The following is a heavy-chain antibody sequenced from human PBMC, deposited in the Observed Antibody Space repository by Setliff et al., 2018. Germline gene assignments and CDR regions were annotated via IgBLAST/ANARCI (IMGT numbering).Heavy chain of an antibody. CDR1: GGSISSSSYY. J-gene: IGHJ3*02. V-gene: IGHV4-39*02. CDR2: IYSIGSA. Sequence: KTSETLSLPCTVSGGSISSSSYYWGWIRQPPGKGLEWIGRIYSIGSATYNPSLKGRVTISLDRSENEFSLNLTSVTAADTAVYFCAREPSPSDALDIWGQGTMVTVSS. CDR3: AREPSPSDALDI.